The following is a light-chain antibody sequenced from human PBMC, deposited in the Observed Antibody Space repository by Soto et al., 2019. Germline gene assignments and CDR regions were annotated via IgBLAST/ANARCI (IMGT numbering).Light chain of an antibody. V-gene: IGLV2-14*01. CDR3: SSYTSSTDYV. Sequence: QSALTQPASVSGSPGQSITISCTGTTSDFGFYNYVSWYQHHPGKAPKLLIYEVTNRHSGVSNRFSGSKSGNTASLTISGLQAEGEADYYCSSYTSSTDYVFGTGTKVTVL. J-gene: IGLJ1*01. CDR1: TSDFGFYNY. CDR2: EVT.